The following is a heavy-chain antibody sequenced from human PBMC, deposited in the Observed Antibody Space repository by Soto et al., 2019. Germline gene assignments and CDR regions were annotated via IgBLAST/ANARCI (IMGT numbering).Heavy chain of an antibody. J-gene: IGHJ4*02. CDR1: GDNFNTNV. CDR2: MNPASGNT. D-gene: IGHD3-3*02. CDR3: TRGISDS. Sequence: QVQLVQSGAEVKKPGDSVKVSCKASGDNFNTNVFHWVRQATGQVLEWMGWMNPASGNTGIAQELQGRGSLTMDTSTIMACMTLRSLTSVDTAIYYCTRGISDSWGQGPLVPVSS. V-gene: IGHV1-8*01.